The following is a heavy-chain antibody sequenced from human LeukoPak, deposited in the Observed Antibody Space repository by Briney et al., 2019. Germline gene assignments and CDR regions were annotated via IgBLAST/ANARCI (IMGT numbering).Heavy chain of an antibody. CDR2: LYYSGST. CDR3: ARELAEIAAAIRGYYYYYMDV. V-gene: IGHV4-39*01. D-gene: IGHD6-13*01. CDR1: GGSISSSSYY. J-gene: IGHJ6*03. Sequence: SATLSLTCTVSGGSISSSSYYWGWIRQPPGKRLEWIGSLYYSGSTYYNPSLKSRVTISVDTSKNQFSLKLSSVTAADTAVYYCARELAEIAAAIRGYYYYYMDVWGKGTTVTVSS.